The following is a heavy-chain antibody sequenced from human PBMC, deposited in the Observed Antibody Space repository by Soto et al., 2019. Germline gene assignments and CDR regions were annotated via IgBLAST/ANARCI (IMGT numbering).Heavy chain of an antibody. Sequence: ASVKVSCKASGGTFSRDTISWVRQAPGQGLEWMGRIIPILGIANYAQKFQGRVTITADKSTSTAYMELSSLRSEDTAVYYCGIFSAPRAFDIWGQGTMVTVSS. V-gene: IGHV1-69*02. CDR2: IIPILGIA. CDR3: GIFSAPRAFDI. J-gene: IGHJ3*02. CDR1: GGTFSRDT.